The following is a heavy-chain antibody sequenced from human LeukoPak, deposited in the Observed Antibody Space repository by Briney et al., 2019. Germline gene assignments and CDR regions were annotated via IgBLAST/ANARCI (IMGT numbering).Heavy chain of an antibody. CDR3: ASEISGSYPDY. CDR1: GGSIRSYY. J-gene: IGHJ4*02. V-gene: IGHV4-59*01. Sequence: SETLSLTCTVSGGSIRSYYWTWIRPPPGKELEWIGNIYYSGSTNYNPSLKRRVTISVESSKNQFSLKLSSVTAADTAVYYCASEISGSYPDYWGQGTLVTVSS. CDR2: IYYSGST. D-gene: IGHD1-26*01.